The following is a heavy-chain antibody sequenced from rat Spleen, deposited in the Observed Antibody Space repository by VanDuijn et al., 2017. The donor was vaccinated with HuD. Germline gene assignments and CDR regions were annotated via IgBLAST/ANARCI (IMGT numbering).Heavy chain of an antibody. J-gene: IGHJ1*01. D-gene: IGHD5-1*01. CDR3: TRSNWDLPYWYFDF. V-gene: IGHV2-1*01. CDR2: IWSGGSP. Sequence: QVQLKESGPGLVQPSQTLSLTCTVSGFPLTSNSVSWVRQPPGKGLERMGAIWSGGSPDYNSPLKSRLSISRDTFKSQVFLKMNSLQTDDTAIYFCTRSNWDLPYWYFDFWGPGTMITVSS. CDR1: GFPLTSNS.